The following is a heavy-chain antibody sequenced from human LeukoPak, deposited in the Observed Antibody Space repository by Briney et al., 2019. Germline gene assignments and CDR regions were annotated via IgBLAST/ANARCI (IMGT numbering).Heavy chain of an antibody. J-gene: IGHJ5*02. Sequence: SETLSLTCTVSSGSISGYYWSWIRQPPGEGREWIGYIYYGGSASSNPSLMSRVTISVHPSKNQFSLKLRSVTAADTAMYNCCSSPSTLNWFDPSGQGSLVTVSS. CDR1: SGSISGYY. D-gene: IGHD6-13*01. V-gene: IGHV4-59*08. CDR3: CSSPSTLNWFDP. CDR2: IYYGGSA.